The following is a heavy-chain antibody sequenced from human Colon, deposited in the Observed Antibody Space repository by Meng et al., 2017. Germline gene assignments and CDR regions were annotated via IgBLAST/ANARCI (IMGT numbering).Heavy chain of an antibody. Sequence: GGSLRLSCAASGIPFSRSGIHWVRQCPGEGLEWVSFISSDGSQTYYVDSVKGRFTVSRDNSKTMVYLQMDSLSAEDTAVYYCARDKGTTSCDTWGQGTLVTVSS. CDR3: ARDKGTTSCDT. J-gene: IGHJ4*02. D-gene: IGHD4-17*01. CDR1: GIPFSRSG. CDR2: ISSDGSQT. V-gene: IGHV3-33*05.